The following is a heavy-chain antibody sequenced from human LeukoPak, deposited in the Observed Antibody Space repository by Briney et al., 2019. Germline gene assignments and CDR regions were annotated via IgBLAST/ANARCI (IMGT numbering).Heavy chain of an antibody. CDR2: INSDGSST. CDR1: GFTFSSYW. J-gene: IGHJ4*02. Sequence: PGGSLRLSCAASGFTFSSYWMHWVRQAPGKGLVWVSRINSDGSSTSYADSVEGRFTISRDNAKNTLYLQMNSLRAEDTAVYYRARDPTYYYDSSGYIDYWGQGTLVTVSS. V-gene: IGHV3-74*01. D-gene: IGHD3-22*01. CDR3: ARDPTYYYDSSGYIDY.